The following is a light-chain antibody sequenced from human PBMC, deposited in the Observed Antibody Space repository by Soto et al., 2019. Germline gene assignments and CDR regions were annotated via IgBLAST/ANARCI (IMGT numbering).Light chain of an antibody. CDR1: QSVSNSD. V-gene: IGKV3-20*01. J-gene: IGKJ1*01. CDR2: GAS. Sequence: LTKSPGTLSLSKGERAPLSCRASQSVSNSDLAWYQQKPGQAPRLLIYGASSRATGIPDRFRASGSGTDFTLTISRLEPEDFAVDYCQQYISSPLTFGQLTIVDI. CDR3: QQYISSPLT.